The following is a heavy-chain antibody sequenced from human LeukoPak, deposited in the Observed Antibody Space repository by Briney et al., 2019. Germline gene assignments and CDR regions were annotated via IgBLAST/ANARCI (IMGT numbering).Heavy chain of an antibody. CDR3: ARVHRDSYYFDY. CDR2: INPNSGGT. V-gene: IGHV1-2*02. CDR1: GYTFTSYY. Sequence: ASVKVSCKASGYTFTSYYMHWVRQAPEQGLEWMGIINPNSGGTNYAQKFQGRVTMTRDTSISTAYMELSRLRSDDTAVYYCARVHRDSYYFDYWGQGTLVTVSS. J-gene: IGHJ4*02. D-gene: IGHD2-21*02.